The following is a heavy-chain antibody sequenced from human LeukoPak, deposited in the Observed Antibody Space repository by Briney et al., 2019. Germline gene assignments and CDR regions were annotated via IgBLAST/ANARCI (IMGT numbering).Heavy chain of an antibody. CDR1: GVTLSGSV. CDR2: IRYGGSKK. CDR3: NVRWGPNSDY. V-gene: IGHV3-30*02. D-gene: IGHD7-27*01. Sequence: PGGSLRLSCAASGVTLSGSVLHGARAGLREGVGGVAFIRYGGSKKYSADSVRGAFTISRDTIKNTLYLHMNSRRAEDTAVYYCNVRWGPNSDYWGQGTLVTVSS. J-gene: IGHJ4*02.